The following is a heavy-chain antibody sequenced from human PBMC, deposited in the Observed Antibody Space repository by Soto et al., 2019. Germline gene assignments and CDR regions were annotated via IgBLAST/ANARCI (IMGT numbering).Heavy chain of an antibody. CDR3: ARGPREYYFDY. CDR1: GFTFSSYG. Sequence: QVQLVESGRGVVQPGRSLRLSCAASGFTFSSYGMHWVRQAPGKGLEWVAVIWYDGSNKYYADSVKGRFTISRDNSKNTLYLQMNSLRAEDTAVYYCARGPREYYFDYWGQGTLVTVSS. D-gene: IGHD3-10*01. J-gene: IGHJ4*02. CDR2: IWYDGSNK. V-gene: IGHV3-33*01.